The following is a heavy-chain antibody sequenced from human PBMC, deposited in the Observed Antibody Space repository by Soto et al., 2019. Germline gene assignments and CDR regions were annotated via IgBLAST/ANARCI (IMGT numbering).Heavy chain of an antibody. CDR3: ARGQDCSSTSCYDYFDY. V-gene: IGHV4-34*01. J-gene: IGHJ4*02. D-gene: IGHD2-2*01. CDR2: INHSGST. Sequence: SETLSLTCAVYGGSFSGYYWSWIRQPPGKGLELIWEINHSGSTNYNPSLKSRVTISVDTSKNQFSLKLSSVTAADTAVYYCARGQDCSSTSCYDYFDYWGQGTLVTVSS. CDR1: GGSFSGYY.